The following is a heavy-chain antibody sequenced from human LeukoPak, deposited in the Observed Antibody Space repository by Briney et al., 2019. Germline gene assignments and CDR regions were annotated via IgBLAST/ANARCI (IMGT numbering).Heavy chain of an antibody. J-gene: IGHJ4*02. V-gene: IGHV1-69*13. CDR1: GGTFSSYA. D-gene: IGHD3-9*01. Sequence: ASVKVSCKASGGTFSSYAISWVRQAPGQGLEWMGGIIPIFGTANYAQKFQGRVTITADESTSTAYMELRSLRSEDTAVYYCAAGDYDILTGYFHWGQGTLVTVSS. CDR2: IIPIFGTA. CDR3: AAGDYDILTGYFH.